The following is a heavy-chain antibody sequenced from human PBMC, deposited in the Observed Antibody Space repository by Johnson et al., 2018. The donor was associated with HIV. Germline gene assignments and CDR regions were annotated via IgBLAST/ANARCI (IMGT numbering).Heavy chain of an antibody. CDR3: AREGITMIVVVIKGAFDI. CDR1: GFTFTDYQ. J-gene: IGHJ3*02. V-gene: IGHV3-30-3*01. Sequence: QVQLVESGGGLVKPGGSLRLSCAASGFTFTDYQMSWIRQAPGKGLEWVAVISYDGSYKYYADSVKGRFTISRDNTKNTLYLQMNSLSAEDTAVYYCAREGITMIVVVIKGAFDIWGQGTMVTVSS. D-gene: IGHD3-22*01. CDR2: ISYDGSYK.